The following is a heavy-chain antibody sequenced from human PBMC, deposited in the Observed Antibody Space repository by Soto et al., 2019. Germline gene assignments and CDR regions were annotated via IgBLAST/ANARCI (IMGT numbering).Heavy chain of an antibody. CDR2: IKQDGSEK. D-gene: IGHD3-9*01. J-gene: IGHJ6*02. CDR3: ARDEGTGGLRYFDGTNYGMDV. Sequence: GGSLRLSCAASGFTFSSYWMSWVRQAPGKGLEWVANIKQDGSEKYYVDSVKGRFTISRDNAKNSLYLQMNSLRAEDTAVYYCARDEGTGGLRYFDGTNYGMDVWGQGTTVTVSS. CDR1: GFTFSSYW. V-gene: IGHV3-7*01.